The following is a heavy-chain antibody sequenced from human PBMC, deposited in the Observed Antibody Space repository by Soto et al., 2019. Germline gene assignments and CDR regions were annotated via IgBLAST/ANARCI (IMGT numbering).Heavy chain of an antibody. V-gene: IGHV3-73*01. J-gene: IGHJ6*02. CDR3: TTLFTYYYDSSGYFVGYYYYGMDV. D-gene: IGHD3-22*01. Sequence: GGSLRLSCAASGFTFNGSAMHWVRQASGKGLEWVGRIRSKANSYATAYAASVKGRFTISRDDSKNTAYLQMNSLKTEDTAVYYCTTLFTYYYDSSGYFVGYYYYGMDVWGQGTTVTVSS. CDR1: GFTFNGSA. CDR2: IRSKANSYAT.